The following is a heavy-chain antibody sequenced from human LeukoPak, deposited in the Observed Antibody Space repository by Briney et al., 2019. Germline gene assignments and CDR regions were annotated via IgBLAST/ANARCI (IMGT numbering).Heavy chain of an antibody. CDR3: ARDRGRYTSGSYFDY. CDR2: ISSTGIYT. V-gene: IGHV3-11*06. D-gene: IGHD6-19*01. Sequence: GESLRLSCAASGFTFSDYYMSWIRQAPGKGLKWISYISSTGIYTNYADSVKGRFTISRDNAKNSLYLQMNSLRAEDTAVYYCARDRGRYTSGSYFDYWGQGTLVTVSS. CDR1: GFTFSDYY. J-gene: IGHJ4*02.